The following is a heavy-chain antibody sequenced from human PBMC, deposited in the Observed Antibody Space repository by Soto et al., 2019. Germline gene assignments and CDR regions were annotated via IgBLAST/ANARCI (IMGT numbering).Heavy chain of an antibody. V-gene: IGHV1-69*01. CDR2: IIPVFGTT. J-gene: IGHJ4*02. Sequence: HGQLVQSGPEVKKPGSSVKVSCKDSGGLFSSFAISWVRQAPGQGLEWLGGIIPVFGTTNYAEKFQDRVTITADESTNTAYMELSSLTSGDTAMYYCARGGGPYVRFNEFWGQGTLGTVSS. D-gene: IGHD3-10*02. CDR3: ARGGGPYVRFNEF. CDR1: GGLFSSFA.